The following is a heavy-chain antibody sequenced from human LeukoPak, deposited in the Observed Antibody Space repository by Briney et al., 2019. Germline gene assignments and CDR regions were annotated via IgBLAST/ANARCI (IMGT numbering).Heavy chain of an antibody. Sequence: SGPTLVNPTQTLTLTCSFSGVSLNNSGVGVGWIRQPPGKTLEWLAPIYWDDDKRYSPSLKSRLTISKDTSKNQVVLTMTNMDSVDTATYFCARSQGYSSGSFRDAYDIWGLGTLVTVSS. J-gene: IGHJ3*02. D-gene: IGHD5-18*01. V-gene: IGHV2-5*02. CDR2: IYWDDDK. CDR1: GVSLNNSGVG. CDR3: ARSQGYSSGSFRDAYDI.